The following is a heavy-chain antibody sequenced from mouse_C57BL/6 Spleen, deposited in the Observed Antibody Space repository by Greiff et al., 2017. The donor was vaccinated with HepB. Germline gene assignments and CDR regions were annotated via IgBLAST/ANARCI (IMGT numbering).Heavy chain of an antibody. J-gene: IGHJ2*01. CDR2: ISSGGDYI. D-gene: IGHD1-1*01. V-gene: IGHV5-9-1*02. CDR3: TRASDYYGSSPFDY. CDR1: GFTFSSYA. Sequence: EVKVVESGEGLVKPGGSLKLSCAASGFTFSSYAMSWVRQTPEKRLEWVAYISSGGDYIYYADTVKGRFTISRDNARNTLYLQMSSLKSEDTAMYYCTRASDYYGSSPFDYWGQGTTLTVSS.